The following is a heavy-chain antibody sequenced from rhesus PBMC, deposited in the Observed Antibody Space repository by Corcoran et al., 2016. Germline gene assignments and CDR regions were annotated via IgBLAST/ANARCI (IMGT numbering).Heavy chain of an antibody. CDR3: ARRRAGYCTSTTCYAESNALDV. CDR1: GGSISSNY. Sequence: VQLQESGPGLVKPSEPLSLTCAVSGGSISSNYWRWIRQAPGKGLEWFGRIYGSGGSTDYNPSLKRRVTISIDPAKNQFSLKLSSVTAADTAVYYCARRRAGYCTSTTCYAESNALDVWGLGVLVTVSS. CDR2: IYGSGGST. V-gene: IGHV4-160*01. J-gene: IGHJ5-2*01. D-gene: IGHD2-2*01.